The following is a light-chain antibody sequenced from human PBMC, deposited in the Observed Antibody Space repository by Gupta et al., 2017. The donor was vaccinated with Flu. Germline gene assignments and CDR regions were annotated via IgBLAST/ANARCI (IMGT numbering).Light chain of an antibody. CDR1: QSVLSSSNNKNY. CDR2: WAS. J-gene: IGKJ1*01. Sequence: DIVMIQHPDAIAVSLGERATINCKSTQSVLSSSNNKNYLAWYQQKPGQPPKLLIYWASTRETGVPDRFSGSGSGTDFILTISSLQAEDVAVYYCQQYYSPPPWTFGQGTKVEIK. CDR3: QQYYSPPPWT. V-gene: IGKV4-1*01.